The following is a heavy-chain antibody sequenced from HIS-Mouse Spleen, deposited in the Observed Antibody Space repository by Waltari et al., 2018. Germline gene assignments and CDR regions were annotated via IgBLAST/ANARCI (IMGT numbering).Heavy chain of an antibody. CDR2: IYYSGST. Sequence: QLQLQESGPGLVKPSETLSLTCTVSGGSISTSSYSWGWIRQPPGKGLEWIGSIYYSGSTYYNPSLKSRVTISVDTSKNQFSLKLSSVTAADTAVYYCARALGYYFDYWGQGTLVTVSS. V-gene: IGHV4-39*07. CDR1: GGSISTSSYS. D-gene: IGHD7-27*01. CDR3: ARALGYYFDY. J-gene: IGHJ4*02.